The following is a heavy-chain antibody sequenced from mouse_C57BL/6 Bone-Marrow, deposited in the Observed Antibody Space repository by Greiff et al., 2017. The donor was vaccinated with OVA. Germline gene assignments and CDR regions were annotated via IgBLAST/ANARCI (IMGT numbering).Heavy chain of an antibody. CDR3: ARDYYGSSWYFDV. CDR1: GYTFTSYW. V-gene: IGHV1-7*01. D-gene: IGHD1-1*01. CDR2: INPSSGYT. Sequence: QVQLQQSGADLAKPGASVKLSCKASGYTFTSYWMHWVKQRPGQGLEWIGYINPSSGYTKYNQKFKDKATLTADKSSSTAYMQLSSLTYEDSAVYYCARDYYGSSWYFDVWGTGTTVTVSS. J-gene: IGHJ1*03.